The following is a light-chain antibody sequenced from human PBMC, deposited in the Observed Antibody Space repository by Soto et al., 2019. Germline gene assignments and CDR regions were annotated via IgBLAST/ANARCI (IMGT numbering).Light chain of an antibody. CDR1: SSDVGGYHY. J-gene: IGLJ1*01. CDR2: EVT. V-gene: IGLV2-14*01. Sequence: QSVLTQPASVSGSPGQSITISCTGTSSDVGGYHYVSWYQQLPGKAPKLVIYEVTKRPSGVSNRFSGSKSDNTASLTISGLQAEDEADYYCSAYTTRSAVFGTGTKLTVL. CDR3: SAYTTRSAV.